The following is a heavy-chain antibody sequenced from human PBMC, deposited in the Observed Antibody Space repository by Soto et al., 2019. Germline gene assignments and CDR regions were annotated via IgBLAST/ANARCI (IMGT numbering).Heavy chain of an antibody. CDR2: IYYSGRS. Sequence: QLQESGPGLVKPSQTLSLTCTVSGDSITSGDNYWSWIRQPPGKGLEWIGYIYYSGRSYYTPSLNSRVSMSVDTSKNQFSRTLTSVTAADTAVYYCARGGWFDSWGRGTLVTVSS. J-gene: IGHJ5*01. CDR3: ARGGWFDS. CDR1: GDSITSGDNY. V-gene: IGHV4-30-4*01.